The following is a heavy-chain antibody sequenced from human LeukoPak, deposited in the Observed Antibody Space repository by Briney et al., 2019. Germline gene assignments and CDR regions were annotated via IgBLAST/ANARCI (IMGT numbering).Heavy chain of an antibody. J-gene: IGHJ5*02. CDR3: ARVRYYGSGSYSWFDP. D-gene: IGHD3-10*01. V-gene: IGHV1-46*01. Sequence: ASVKVSCKASGYTFTSYYMHWVRQAPGQGLEWMGIINPSGGSTSYAQKFQGRVTITADESTSTAYMELSSLRSEDTAVYYCARVRYYGSGSYSWFDPWGQGTLVTVSS. CDR1: GYTFTSYY. CDR2: INPSGGST.